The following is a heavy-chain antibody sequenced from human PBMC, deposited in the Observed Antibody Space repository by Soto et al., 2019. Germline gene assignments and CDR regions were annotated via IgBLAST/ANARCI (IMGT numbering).Heavy chain of an antibody. D-gene: IGHD3-22*01. CDR1: GGSISSSNW. J-gene: IGHJ4*02. CDR2: IYHSGST. Sequence: SETLSLTCAVSGGSISSSNWWSWVRQPPGKGLEWIGEIYHSGSTNYNPSLKSRVTISVDKSKNQFSLKLSSVTAADTAVYYCARLPDYYDSSGYYYHSGYWGQGTLVTVSS. CDR3: ARLPDYYDSSGYYYHSGY. V-gene: IGHV4-4*02.